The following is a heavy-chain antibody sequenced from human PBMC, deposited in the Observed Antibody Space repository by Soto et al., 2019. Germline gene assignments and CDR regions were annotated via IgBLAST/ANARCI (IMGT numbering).Heavy chain of an antibody. V-gene: IGHV5-51*01. D-gene: IGHD2-15*01. J-gene: IGHJ4*02. CDR1: GYSFTSYW. CDR3: ARPVQDCSGGSCYLSYYFDY. Sequence: PGESLKISCKGSGYSFTSYWIGWVRQMPGKGLEWMGIIYPGDSDTRYSPSFQGQVTSSADKSISTAYLQWSSLKASDTAMYYCARPVQDCSGGSCYLSYYFDYWGQGTLVTVSS. CDR2: IYPGDSDT.